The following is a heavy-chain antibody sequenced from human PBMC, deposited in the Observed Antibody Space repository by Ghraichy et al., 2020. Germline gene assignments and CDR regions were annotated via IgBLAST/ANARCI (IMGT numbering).Heavy chain of an antibody. J-gene: IGHJ4*02. CDR2: ISFDGSNK. Sequence: LTCAASGFTFSSYSMHWVRQAPGKGLEWVAVISFDGSNKYYADSVKGRFTISRDNSKNTLYLQMNSLRTEDTAVFYCASTWYAGSLPDYWGQGTLVTVSS. D-gene: IGHD1-26*01. CDR3: ASTWYAGSLPDY. CDR1: GFTFSSYS. V-gene: IGHV3-30*04.